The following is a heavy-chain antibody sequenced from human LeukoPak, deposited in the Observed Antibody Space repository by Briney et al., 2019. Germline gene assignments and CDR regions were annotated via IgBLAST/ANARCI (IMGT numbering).Heavy chain of an antibody. CDR2: IIPILGIA. CDR3: ARSTTIFGVVIITEFDY. Sequence: GASVKVSCKASGGTFSSYAISWVRQAPGQGLEWMGRIIPILGIANYAQKFQGRVTITADKSTSTAYMELSSLRSEDTAVYYCARSTTIFGVVIITEFDYWGQGTLVTVSS. CDR1: GGTFSSYA. J-gene: IGHJ4*02. V-gene: IGHV1-69*04. D-gene: IGHD3-3*01.